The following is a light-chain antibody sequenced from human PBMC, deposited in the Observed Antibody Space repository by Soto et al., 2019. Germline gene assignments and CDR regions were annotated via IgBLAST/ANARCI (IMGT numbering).Light chain of an antibody. CDR1: QGIRND. CDR3: LQHNTYPPT. V-gene: IGKV1-17*01. J-gene: IGKJ1*01. CDR2: AAS. Sequence: QMPQCPSSLSSSVGARVTIPCRASQGIRNDLGWYQQKPGEAPKRLIYAASSLHRGVPSRFSGSGFGTEFTLTTTSLQPEDFATYYCLQHNTYPPTFGQGTKVDIK.